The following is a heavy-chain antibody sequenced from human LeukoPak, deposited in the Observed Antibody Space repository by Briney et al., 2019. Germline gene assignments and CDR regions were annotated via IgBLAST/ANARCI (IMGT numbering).Heavy chain of an antibody. J-gene: IGHJ3*02. CDR1: GFTFSSYS. CDR3: ARGRTGRHIVVVTAIRDDAFDI. Sequence: GGSLRLSCAASGFTFSSYSMNWVRQAPGKGLEWVSSISSSSSYIYYADSVKGRFTISRDNAKNSLYLQMNSLRAEDTAVYYCARGRTGRHIVVVTAIRDDAFDIWAQGKMVTVSS. CDR2: ISSSSSYI. V-gene: IGHV3-21*01. D-gene: IGHD2-21*02.